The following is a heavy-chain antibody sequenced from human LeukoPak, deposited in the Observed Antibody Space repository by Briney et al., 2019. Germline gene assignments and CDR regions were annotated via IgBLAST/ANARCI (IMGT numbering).Heavy chain of an antibody. Sequence: ASVTVSFKASVYTCTGYSMSWERQATGQRLGWMGWINPNSCGTNYEQKFHGRVTMTRDTAISTAYVALSRLTSDDTDVYFCARDLLAILRFLEWSHGMDVWGQGTPVTVSS. CDR2: INPNSCGT. J-gene: IGHJ6*02. D-gene: IGHD3-3*01. CDR3: ARDLLAILRFLEWSHGMDV. CDR1: VYTCTGYS. V-gene: IGHV1-2*02.